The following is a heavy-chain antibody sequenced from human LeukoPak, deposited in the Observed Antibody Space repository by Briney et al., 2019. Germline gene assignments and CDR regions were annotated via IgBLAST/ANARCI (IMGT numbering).Heavy chain of an antibody. V-gene: IGHV1-18*01. J-gene: IGHJ3*02. D-gene: IGHD4-17*01. CDR1: GYTFTSYG. CDR3: ASVLTMTTRGAFDI. Sequence: ASVKVSCKAVGYTFTSYGISWVRQAPGQGLEWMGWISAYNGNTNYAQKLQGRVTMTTNTSTSTAHMELRSLRSDDTAVYYCASVLTMTTRGAFDIWGQGTMVTVSS. CDR2: ISAYNGNT.